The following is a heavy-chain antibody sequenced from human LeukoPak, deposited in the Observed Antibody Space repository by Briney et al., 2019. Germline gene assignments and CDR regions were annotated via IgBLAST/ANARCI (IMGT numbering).Heavy chain of an antibody. CDR2: IKQDGSEK. V-gene: IGHV3-7*01. D-gene: IGHD1-26*01. CDR1: GFTFSSYW. CDR3: VRKPSGTYSYHLDY. Sequence: PVGSLRLSCAASGFTFSSYWMSWVRQAPGKGLEWVANIKQDGSEKYYVDSVKGRFTISRDNAKNSLYLQMNGLRAEDTAVYYCVRKPSGTYSYHLDYWGQGTLVTVSS. J-gene: IGHJ4*02.